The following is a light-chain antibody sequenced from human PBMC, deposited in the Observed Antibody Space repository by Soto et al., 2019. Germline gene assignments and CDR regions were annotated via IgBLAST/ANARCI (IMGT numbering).Light chain of an antibody. Sequence: GDRVTITCRASQSISSRLAWYQQKPGKVPKLLIYKASSLESGVPSRFSGSGSGTEFTLTISSLQPDGFATYYCQQYDSYSWTFGQGTKVEI. CDR2: KAS. J-gene: IGKJ1*01. CDR3: QQYDSYSWT. CDR1: QSISSR. V-gene: IGKV1-5*03.